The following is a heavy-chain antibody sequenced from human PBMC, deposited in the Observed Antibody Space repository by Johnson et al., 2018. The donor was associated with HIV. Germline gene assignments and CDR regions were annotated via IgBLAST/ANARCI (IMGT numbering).Heavy chain of an antibody. CDR2: ISGSGGST. CDR1: QFTFRNYY. Sequence: VQVVESGGGLAKPAWSPRLSCAASQFTFRNYYLNCVRQAPGKGLEWVSAISGSGGSTYYADSVKGRFTISRDNSKNTLYLQMNSLRAEDTAVYYCAKDLRRTAYYYDSSGYKPDAFDIWGQGTMVTVSS. D-gene: IGHD3-22*01. V-gene: IGHV3-23*04. J-gene: IGHJ3*02. CDR3: AKDLRRTAYYYDSSGYKPDAFDI.